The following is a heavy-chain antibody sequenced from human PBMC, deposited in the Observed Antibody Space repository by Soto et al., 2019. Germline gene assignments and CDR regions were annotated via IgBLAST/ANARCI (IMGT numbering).Heavy chain of an antibody. CDR1: GFTVSSNY. J-gene: IGHJ3*02. Sequence: GGSLRLSCAASGFTVSSNYMSWVRQTPGKGLEWVSVIYSGGSTYYADSVKGRFTISRDNSKNTLYLQMNSLRAEDTALYYCARAYCSGGTCYPDAFDIWGQGTMVTV. D-gene: IGHD2-15*01. CDR2: IYSGGST. CDR3: ARAYCSGGTCYPDAFDI. V-gene: IGHV3-53*01.